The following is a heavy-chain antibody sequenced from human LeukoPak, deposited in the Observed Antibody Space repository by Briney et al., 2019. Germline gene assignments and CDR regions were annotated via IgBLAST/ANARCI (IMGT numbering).Heavy chain of an antibody. J-gene: IGHJ4*02. CDR1: GGSISSSSYY. CDR3: VVQSLGYYYDSSGYYS. V-gene: IGHV4-39*01. CDR2: IYYSGST. Sequence: PSETLSLTCTVSGGSISSSSYYWGWIRQPPGKGLEWIGRIYYSGSTYYNPSLKSRVTISVDTSKNQFSLKLSSVTAADTAVYYCVVQSLGYYYDSSGYYSWGQGTLVTVSS. D-gene: IGHD3-22*01.